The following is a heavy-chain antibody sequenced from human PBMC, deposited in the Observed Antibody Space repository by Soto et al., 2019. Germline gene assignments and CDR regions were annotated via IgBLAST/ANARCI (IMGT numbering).Heavy chain of an antibody. CDR3: ASIRDNTAGDFDI. CDR1: GGTFSSYT. V-gene: IGHV1-69*02. CDR2: IIPILGIT. D-gene: IGHD5-18*01. Sequence: QVQLVQSGAEVKKPGSSVKVSCKASGGTFSSYTISWVRQAPGQGLEWMGRIIPILGITNYAQKFQGRVTITADKSTSTAYMELSSLRSEDTAVYYCASIRDNTAGDFDIWGQGTMVTVSS. J-gene: IGHJ3*02.